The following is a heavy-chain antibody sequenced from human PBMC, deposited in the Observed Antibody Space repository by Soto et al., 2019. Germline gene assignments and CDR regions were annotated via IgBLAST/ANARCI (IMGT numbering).Heavy chain of an antibody. CDR1: GGTFSSYS. J-gene: IGHJ4*02. CDR3: AGDGGRLSGGIDY. Sequence: QVQLVQSGAEVKKPGSSVKVSCKASGGTFSSYSINWVRQAPGQGLEWMGELIPIFGTVNYAQKFQGRVTITADGDTSTAYMELSSLRSEDTAVYYCAGDGGRLSGGIDYWGQGTLVTVSS. V-gene: IGHV1-69*01. D-gene: IGHD1-26*01. CDR2: LIPIFGTV.